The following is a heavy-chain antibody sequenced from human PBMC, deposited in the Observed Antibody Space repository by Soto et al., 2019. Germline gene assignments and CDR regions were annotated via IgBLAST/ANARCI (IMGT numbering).Heavy chain of an antibody. Sequence: GGSLILSCAASGFTFSSYGMHWVRQAPGKGLEWVAVIWYDGSNKYYADSVKGRFTISRDNSKNTLYLQMNSLRAEDTAVYYCARDKQTPAATPYYYYYGMDVWGQGTTVTVAS. J-gene: IGHJ6*02. V-gene: IGHV3-33*01. CDR1: GFTFSSYG. CDR3: ARDKQTPAATPYYYYYGMDV. D-gene: IGHD2-15*01. CDR2: IWYDGSNK.